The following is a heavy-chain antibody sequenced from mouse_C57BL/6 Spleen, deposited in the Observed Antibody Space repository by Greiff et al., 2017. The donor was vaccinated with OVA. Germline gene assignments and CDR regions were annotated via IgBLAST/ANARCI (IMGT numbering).Heavy chain of an antibody. V-gene: IGHV3-6*01. CDR2: ISYDGSN. CDR1: GYSITSGYY. J-gene: IGHJ4*01. Sequence: EVKLVESGPGLVKPSQSLSLTCSVTGYSITSGYYWTWIRQFPGNKLEWMGYISYDGSNNYNPSLKNRISITRDTSKNQFFLKLNSVTTEDTATYYCARVGQDAMDYWGQGTSVTVSS. D-gene: IGHD3-3*01. CDR3: ARVGQDAMDY.